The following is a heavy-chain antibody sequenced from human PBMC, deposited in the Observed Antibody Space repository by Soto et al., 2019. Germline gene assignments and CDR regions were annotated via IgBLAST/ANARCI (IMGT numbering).Heavy chain of an antibody. CDR3: ARGAAIKTSYFDY. V-gene: IGHV4-34*01. CDR1: GGSFSGYY. CDR2: INHSGSS. Sequence: SETLSLTCAVYGGSFSGYYWSWIRQPPGKGLEWIGEINHSGSSKYNPSLKSRVTISVDTSKNQFSLKLSSVTAADTAVYYCARGAAIKTSYFDYWGQGTLVTVSS. J-gene: IGHJ4*02.